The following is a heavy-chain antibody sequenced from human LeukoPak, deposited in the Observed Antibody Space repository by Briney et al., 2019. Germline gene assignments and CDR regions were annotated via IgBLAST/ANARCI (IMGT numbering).Heavy chain of an antibody. V-gene: IGHV4-59*11. CDR2: IYYSGST. CDR3: ARERGYDRTYNYFDY. J-gene: IGHJ4*02. Sequence: SETLSLTCTVSGGSISSHYWSWIRPPPGEGLEWIGYIYYSGSTNYNPSLKSRVTISVDTSKNQFSLKLSSVTAADTAVYYCARERGYDRTYNYFDYWGQGTLVTVSS. CDR1: GGSISSHY. D-gene: IGHD3-22*01.